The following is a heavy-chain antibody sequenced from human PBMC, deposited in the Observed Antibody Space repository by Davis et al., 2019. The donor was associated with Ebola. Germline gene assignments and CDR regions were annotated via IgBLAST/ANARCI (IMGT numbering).Heavy chain of an antibody. V-gene: IGHV4-59*01. Sequence: PSETLSLTCTVPGGSISSYYWSWIRQPPGKGLEWIGYIYYSGSTNYNPSLKSRVTISVDTSKNQFSLKLSSVTAADTAVYYCARGTLIAAAGTNYFDYWGQGTLVTVSS. CDR3: ARGTLIAAAGTNYFDY. J-gene: IGHJ4*02. CDR1: GGSISSYY. CDR2: IYYSGST. D-gene: IGHD6-13*01.